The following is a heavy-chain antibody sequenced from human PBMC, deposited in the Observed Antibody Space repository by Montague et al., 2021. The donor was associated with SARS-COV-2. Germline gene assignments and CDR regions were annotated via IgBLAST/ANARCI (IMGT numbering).Heavy chain of an antibody. D-gene: IGHD3-22*01. CDR2: INQSGST. J-gene: IGHJ6*03. Sequence: SETLSLTCAVSGGSFSGFYWSWVRQPPGEGLEWIGEINQSGSTNYNPYLKSRVTILVDSSKNKFSLKLTSVAAADTAVYYCASGQQGVNMVVVVIGGYYYMDDWGKGTTVTVSS. CDR1: GGSFSGFY. V-gene: IGHV4-34*01. CDR3: ASGQQGVNMVVVVIGGYYYMDD.